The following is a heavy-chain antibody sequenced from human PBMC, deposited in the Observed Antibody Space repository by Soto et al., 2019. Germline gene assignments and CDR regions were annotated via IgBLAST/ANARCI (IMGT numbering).Heavy chain of an antibody. V-gene: IGHV1-2*04. J-gene: IGHJ5*02. CDR3: ARGSGGVAGTLDP. Sequence: ASVKVSCKTSGYTFTGYYIHWVRQAPGQGLEWMGWINPHTGVTNYAQNFQGWVTMTRDTSISTVYMEMTRLKSDDTAVYYCARGSGGVAGTLDPVGQGTLV. D-gene: IGHD6-19*01. CDR2: INPHTGVT. CDR1: GYTFTGYY.